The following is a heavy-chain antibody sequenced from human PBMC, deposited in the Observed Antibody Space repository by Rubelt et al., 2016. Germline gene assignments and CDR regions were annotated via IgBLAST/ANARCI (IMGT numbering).Heavy chain of an antibody. D-gene: IGHD6-19*01. Sequence: QVQLQQWGAGLLKPSETLSLTCAVYGGSFSGYYWSWIRQPPGKGLEWIGEINHSGSTNYNPSLKSRVTISVDTSKNQFSLKRSSVTAADTAVYYCASQGYSSGWSAEYFQHWGQGTLVTVSS. CDR1: GGSFSGYY. CDR2: INHSGST. V-gene: IGHV4-34*01. CDR3: ASQGYSSGWSAEYFQH. J-gene: IGHJ1*01.